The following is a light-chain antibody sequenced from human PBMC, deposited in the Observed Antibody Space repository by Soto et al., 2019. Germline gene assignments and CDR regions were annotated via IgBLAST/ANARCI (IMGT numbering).Light chain of an antibody. CDR3: CSYAGSYTYV. Sequence: QSALTQPRSVSGSPGQSVTISCTGTSSDVGGYNYVSRYQQHPGKAPKPMIYDVNKRPSGVPDRFSGSKSGNTASLTISGLQAEDEADYYCCSYAGSYTYVFGTGTKSPS. J-gene: IGLJ1*01. CDR1: SSDVGGYNY. V-gene: IGLV2-11*01. CDR2: DVN.